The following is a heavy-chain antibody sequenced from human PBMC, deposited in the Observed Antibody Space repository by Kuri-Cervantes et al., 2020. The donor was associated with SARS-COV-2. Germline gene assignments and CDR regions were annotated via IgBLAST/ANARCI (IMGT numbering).Heavy chain of an antibody. CDR3: VKGSSSWYDFWFDP. Sequence: GESLKISCSASGFTFSSYAMHWVRQAPGKGLEYVSAISSNGGSTYYADSVKGRFTISRDNSKNTLYLQMSSLRAEDTAVYYRVKGSSSWYDFWFDPWGQGTLVTVSS. CDR2: ISSNGGST. J-gene: IGHJ5*02. D-gene: IGHD6-13*01. V-gene: IGHV3-64D*08. CDR1: GFTFSSYA.